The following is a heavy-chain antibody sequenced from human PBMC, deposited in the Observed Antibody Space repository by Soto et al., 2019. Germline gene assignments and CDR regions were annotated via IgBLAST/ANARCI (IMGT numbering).Heavy chain of an antibody. V-gene: IGHV3-21*01. D-gene: IGHD3-10*01. CDR1: GFTFSSYS. CDR2: ISSSSSYI. Sequence: PGGSLRLSCAASGFTFSSYSMNWVRQAPGKGLEWVSSISSSSSYIYYADSVKGRFTISRDNAKNSLYLQMNSLRAEDTTVYYCARVDDSSGSFQPTYYYYGMDVGGQGTTVTVSS. J-gene: IGHJ6*02. CDR3: ARVDDSSGSFQPTYYYYGMDV.